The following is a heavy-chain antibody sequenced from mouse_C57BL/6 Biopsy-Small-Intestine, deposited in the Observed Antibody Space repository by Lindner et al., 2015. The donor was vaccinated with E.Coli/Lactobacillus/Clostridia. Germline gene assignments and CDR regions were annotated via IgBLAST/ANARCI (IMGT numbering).Heavy chain of an antibody. D-gene: IGHD2-1*01. V-gene: IGHV1S16*01. Sequence: VQLQESGAELVKPGASVKLFCKASGYTFTSYWMHWVKQRPGQGLEWIGEINPSNGGTNYNEKFKSKATLTVDKSSSTAYMQLSSLTSEDSAVYYCTITGIYYGNYNYAMDYWGQGTSVTVSS. J-gene: IGHJ4*01. CDR1: GYTFTSYW. CDR3: TITGIYYGNYNYAMDY. CDR2: INPSNGGT.